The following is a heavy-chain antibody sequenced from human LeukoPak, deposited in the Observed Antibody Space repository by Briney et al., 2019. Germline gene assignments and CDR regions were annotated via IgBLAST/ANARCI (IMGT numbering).Heavy chain of an antibody. D-gene: IGHD5-18*01. Sequence: ASVKVSCKASGFTFTSSAMQWVRQARGQRLEWIGWIVVGSGNTNYAQKFQERVTITRDMSTSTAYMELSSLRAEDTAVYYCAAVRVHGTQLWYPLDYYYYMDVWGKGTTVTVSS. V-gene: IGHV1-58*02. CDR3: AAVRVHGTQLWYPLDYYYYMDV. CDR1: GFTFTSSA. CDR2: IVVGSGNT. J-gene: IGHJ6*03.